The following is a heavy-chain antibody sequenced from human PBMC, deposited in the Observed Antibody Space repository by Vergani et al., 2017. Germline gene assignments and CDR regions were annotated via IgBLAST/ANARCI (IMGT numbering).Heavy chain of an antibody. CDR3: ARAYHDSSGYYYGGAFDI. CDR2: INPSGGST. D-gene: IGHD3-22*01. Sequence: QVQLVQSGAEVKKPGASVKVSCKASGYTFTSYYNHWVRQAPGQGLEWMGIINPSGGSTSYAQKCQGRVTMTRETSTSTVYMELSSLRSEATAVYYCARAYHDSSGYYYGGAFDIWGQGTMVTVSS. CDR1: GYTFTSYY. J-gene: IGHJ3*02. V-gene: IGHV1-46*03.